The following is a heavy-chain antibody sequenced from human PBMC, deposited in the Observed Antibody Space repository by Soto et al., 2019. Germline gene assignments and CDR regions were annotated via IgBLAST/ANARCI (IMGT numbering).Heavy chain of an antibody. CDR1: RGTISSYT. V-gene: IGHV1-69*02. CDR2: IIPILGIA. D-gene: IGHD3-3*01. CDR3: ARGVRVKIFVLVAGYFFDY. Sequence: SCKAPRGTISSYTICWVRQEHGQGLEWMGRIIPILGIANYAQKFQGRVTITADKSTSTAYMELSSLRSEDTAVYYCARGVRVKIFVLVAGYFFDYLGHGSL. J-gene: IGHJ4*01.